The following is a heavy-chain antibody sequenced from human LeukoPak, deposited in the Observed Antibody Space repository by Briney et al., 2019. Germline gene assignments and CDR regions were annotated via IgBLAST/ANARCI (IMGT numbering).Heavy chain of an antibody. J-gene: IGHJ4*02. CDR1: GYSLSSGYY. CDR3: AGFTFFRGVITFDY. V-gene: IGHV4-38-2*02. Sequence: PSETLSLTCTVSGYSLSSGYYWGWIRQPPGKGLESIGSVDHSGGTYYNPSLRSRVSISVDTSKNQFSLKLSPVTAADTAVYSCAGFTFFRGVITFDYWGQGTLVTVSS. CDR2: VDHSGGT. D-gene: IGHD3-10*01.